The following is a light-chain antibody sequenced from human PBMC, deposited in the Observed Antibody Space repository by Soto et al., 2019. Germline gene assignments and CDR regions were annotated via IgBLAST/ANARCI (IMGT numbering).Light chain of an antibody. V-gene: IGKV3-11*01. Sequence: VMTQSPLSLPVTPGEPASISCRSSQSLLHITGETFLFWYQQKPGQPPRLLIYAAFNRAASIPARFSGSGSGTDFTLTISSLEPEDSAVYYCQQRNNWPPVTFGQGTRVEIK. CDR1: QSLLHITGET. CDR2: AAF. J-gene: IGKJ5*01. CDR3: QQRNNWPPVT.